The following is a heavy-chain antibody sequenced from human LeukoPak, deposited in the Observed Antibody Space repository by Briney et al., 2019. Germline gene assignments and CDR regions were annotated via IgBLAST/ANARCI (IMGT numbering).Heavy chain of an antibody. CDR1: GGTFSSYA. J-gene: IGHJ6*02. Sequence: ASVKVSCKASGGTFSSYAISWVRQAPGQGLEWMGGIIPIFGTANYAQKFQGRVTITADESTSTAYMELSSLRAEDTAVYYCARELCSSTSCYGRYYGMDVWGQGTTVTVSS. CDR3: ARELCSSTSCYGRYYGMDV. CDR2: IIPIFGTA. V-gene: IGHV1-69*13. D-gene: IGHD2-2*01.